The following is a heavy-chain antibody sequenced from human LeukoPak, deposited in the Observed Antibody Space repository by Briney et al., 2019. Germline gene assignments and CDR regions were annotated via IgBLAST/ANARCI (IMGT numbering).Heavy chain of an antibody. V-gene: IGHV1-2*06. Sequence: ASVKVSCKASGYTFTSYGISWVRQAPGQGLEWMGRINPNSGGTNYAQKFQGRVTMTRDTPISTAYMELSRLRSDDTAVYYCARSERGFVWGQGTLVTVSS. CDR3: ARSERGFV. J-gene: IGHJ4*02. CDR1: GYTFTSYG. D-gene: IGHD1-1*01. CDR2: INPNSGGT.